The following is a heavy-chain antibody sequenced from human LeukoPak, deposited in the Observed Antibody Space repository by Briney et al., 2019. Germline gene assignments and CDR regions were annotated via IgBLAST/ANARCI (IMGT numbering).Heavy chain of an antibody. CDR3: ARDPVRRDSY. J-gene: IGHJ4*02. V-gene: IGHV3-74*01. CDR2: INPDGSQT. CDR1: GFTFNTYW. Sequence: PGGSLRLSCAASGFTFNTYWMHWVRPPPAKGLVWVSHINPDGSQTNYADPVTGRFTISRDNAKNTLYLQMSSLRAEETAVYYCARDPVRRDSYWGQGTLVTVSS. D-gene: IGHD3-10*01.